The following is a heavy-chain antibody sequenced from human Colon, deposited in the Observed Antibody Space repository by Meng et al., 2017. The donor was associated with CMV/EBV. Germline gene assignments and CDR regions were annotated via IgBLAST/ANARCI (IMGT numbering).Heavy chain of an antibody. CDR2: IKEDGRGQ. V-gene: IGHV3-7*01. D-gene: IGHD1-1*01. CDR1: GGAFTGYY. J-gene: IGHJ6*02. CDR3: VRYENLQHGMDV. Sequence: ETLSLTCGFFGGAFTGYYWSWVRQTPGKGLEWVANIKEDGRGQWYVDSVKGRFTISRDNARKSLYLQMNSLRAEDTAVYYCVRYENLQHGMDVWGQGTTVTVSS.